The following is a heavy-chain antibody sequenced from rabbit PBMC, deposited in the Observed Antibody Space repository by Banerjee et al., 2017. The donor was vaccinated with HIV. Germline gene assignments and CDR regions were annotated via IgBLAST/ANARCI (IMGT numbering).Heavy chain of an antibody. V-gene: IGHV1S40*01. J-gene: IGHJ4*01. D-gene: IGHD4-2*01. CDR1: GSDITSQYY. Sequence: QSLEESGGGLVKPGASLTLTCTASGSDITSQYYMCWVRQAPGKGLEWIACINTISGNTVYATWAKGRFTISKTSSTTVTLQMTSLTVADTATYFCARDSAGREDFNLWGPGTLVTVS. CDR2: INTISGNT. CDR3: ARDSAGREDFNL.